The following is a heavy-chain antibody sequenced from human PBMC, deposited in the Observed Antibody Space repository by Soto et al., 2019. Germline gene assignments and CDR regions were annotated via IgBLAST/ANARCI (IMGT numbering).Heavy chain of an antibody. J-gene: IGHJ6*02. CDR2: ISGNNGET. Sequence: QVQLMQSGSEVKKPGASVRVSCEASGDTFTSYGISWVRQAPGQGLQWMGGISGNNGETKYAQKFQGRVTMTTDTSTNTVYMDLRSRRSDYTALSICASQSVGRVHSDYGPDGAGQGTTV. CDR1: GDTFTSYG. CDR3: ASQSVGRVHSDYGPDG. V-gene: IGHV1-18*01. D-gene: IGHD2-15*01.